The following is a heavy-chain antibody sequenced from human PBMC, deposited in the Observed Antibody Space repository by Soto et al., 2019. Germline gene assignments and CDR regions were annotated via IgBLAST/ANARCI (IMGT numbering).Heavy chain of an antibody. CDR2: IWYDGSNK. CDR3: ARDLGSVVVAATGFFGYYGMDV. V-gene: IGHV3-33*01. CDR1: GFTFSSYG. J-gene: IGHJ6*02. D-gene: IGHD2-15*01. Sequence: GGSLRLSCAASGFTFSSYGMHWVRQAPGKGLEWVAVIWYDGSNKYYADSVKGRFTISRDNSKNTLYLQMNSLRAEGTAVYYCARDLGSVVVAATGFFGYYGMDVWGQGTTVTVSS.